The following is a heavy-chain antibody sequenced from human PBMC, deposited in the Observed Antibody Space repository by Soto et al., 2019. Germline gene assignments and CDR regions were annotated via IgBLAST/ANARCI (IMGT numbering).Heavy chain of an antibody. CDR1: GGSITNYY. J-gene: IGHJ6*02. CDR3: ARHGFGSLHGLVDV. V-gene: IGHV4-59*08. Sequence: QVQLQESGPGLVKPSETLSLTCTVSGGSITNYYCSWFRQPPGEGLELIGYIQYSGYSAYNLSLKRRVTVSMDTSKTQFSMMLESVTATDTAVYYCARHGFGSLHGLVDVWGQGTTVIVSS. D-gene: IGHD3-10*01. CDR2: IQYSGYS.